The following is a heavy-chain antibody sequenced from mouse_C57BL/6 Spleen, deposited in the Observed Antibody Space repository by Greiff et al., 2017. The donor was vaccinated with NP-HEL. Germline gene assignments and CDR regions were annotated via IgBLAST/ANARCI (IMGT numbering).Heavy chain of an antibody. CDR3: GLTTVVAHFDY. Sequence: QVQLQQSGAELVKPGASVKISCKASGYAFSSYWMNWVKQRPGKGLEWIGQIYPGDGDTNYNGKFKGKATLTADKSSSTAYMQLSSLTSEDSAVYFCGLTTVVAHFDYWGQGTTLTVSS. D-gene: IGHD1-1*01. CDR1: GYAFSSYW. CDR2: IYPGDGDT. J-gene: IGHJ2*01. V-gene: IGHV1-80*01.